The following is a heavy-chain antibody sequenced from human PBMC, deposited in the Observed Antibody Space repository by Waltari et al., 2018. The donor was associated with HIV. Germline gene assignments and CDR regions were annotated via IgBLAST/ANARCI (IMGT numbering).Heavy chain of an antibody. J-gene: IGHJ6*02. D-gene: IGHD5-12*01. V-gene: IGHV1-3*01. Sequence: QVQLVQSGAEVKKPGASVKFSCKASGYTFTSYAMHWFRHAPGQRLEWMGWINAGNGNTKYSQKFQGRVTITRDTSASTAYMELSSLRSEDTAVYYCARESIVATIWGEGYYYGMDVWGQGTTVTVSS. CDR2: INAGNGNT. CDR1: GYTFTSYA. CDR3: ARESIVATIWGEGYYYGMDV.